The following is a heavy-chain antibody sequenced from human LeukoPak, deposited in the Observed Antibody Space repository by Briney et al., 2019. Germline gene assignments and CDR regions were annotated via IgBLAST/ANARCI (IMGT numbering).Heavy chain of an antibody. D-gene: IGHD3-3*01. V-gene: IGHV4-59*08. J-gene: IGHJ6*02. CDR3: ARRRPYDFWSGYYEYGMDV. Sequence: SETLSLTCSVSGGSISNFYWSWIRQPPGQGLEWIGYIYSSGSTNYNPSLKSRVTISVDTSKNQFSLKLSSVTAADTAVYYCARRRPYDFWSGYYEYGMDVWGQGTTVTVSS. CDR2: IYSSGST. CDR1: GGSISNFY.